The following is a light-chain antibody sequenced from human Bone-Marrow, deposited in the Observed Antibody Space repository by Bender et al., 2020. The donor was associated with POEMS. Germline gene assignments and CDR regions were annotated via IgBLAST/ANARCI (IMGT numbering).Light chain of an antibody. CDR3: QAWDSSSLYV. Sequence: SYELTQPPSVSVSPGQTATVTCSGEKLGNKYVSWYQQKPGQSPLLIMYQDGKRPSGIPERFSGSNSGNTVTLTISGTQAMDEADYYCQAWDSSSLYVFGPGTKVTVL. CDR1: KLGNKY. J-gene: IGLJ1*01. V-gene: IGLV3-1*01. CDR2: QDG.